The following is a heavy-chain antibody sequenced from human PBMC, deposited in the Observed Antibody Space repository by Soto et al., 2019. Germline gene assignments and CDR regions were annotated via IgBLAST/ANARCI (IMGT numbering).Heavy chain of an antibody. J-gene: IGHJ3*02. D-gene: IGHD1-26*01. CDR3: ARDVRRLARRSGKYYIAFDI. CDR2: VHSGGGT. CDR1: GGSISGYY. V-gene: IGHV4-59*01. Sequence: SGTLSFTCTVSGGSISGYYWSWIRQPPGKGLEWIGYVHSGGGTNYNPSLKSRVTISVDTSKTRFSLKVSSVPAADTAVYYCARDVRRLARRSGKYYIAFDIWGQGTVVTVS.